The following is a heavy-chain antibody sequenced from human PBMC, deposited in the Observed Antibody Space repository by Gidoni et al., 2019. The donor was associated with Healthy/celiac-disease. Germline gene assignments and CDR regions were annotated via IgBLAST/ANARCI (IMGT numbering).Heavy chain of an antibody. Sequence: EVQLVESGGGLVQPGGSLSLSCAASGFTVSSNYMSWVRQAPGKGLEWVSVIYSGGSTYYADSVKGRFTISRDNSKNTLYLQMNSLRAEDTAVYYCARDYRGGSYYYWGQGTLVTVSS. J-gene: IGHJ4*02. D-gene: IGHD1-26*01. CDR3: ARDYRGGSYYY. CDR2: IYSGGST. CDR1: GFTVSSNY. V-gene: IGHV3-66*02.